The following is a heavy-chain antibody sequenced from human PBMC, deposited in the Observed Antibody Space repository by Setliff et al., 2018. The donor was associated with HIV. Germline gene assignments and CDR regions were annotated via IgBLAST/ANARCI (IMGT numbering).Heavy chain of an antibody. D-gene: IGHD6-19*01. CDR2: ISWNSGSI. CDR3: AKAPGYSSGPTDY. V-gene: IGHV3-9*03. J-gene: IGHJ4*02. CDR1: GFTFDDYA. Sequence: GGSLRLSCAASGFTFDDYAMHWVRQAPGKGLEWVSGISWNSGSIGYADSVKGRFTISRGNAKNSLYLQMNSLRAEDMALYYCAKAPGYSSGPTDYWGQGTLVTVSS.